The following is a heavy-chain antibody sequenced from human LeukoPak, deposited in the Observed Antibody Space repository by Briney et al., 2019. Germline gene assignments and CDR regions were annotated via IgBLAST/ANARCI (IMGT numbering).Heavy chain of an antibody. V-gene: IGHV4-39*07. CDR3: ARDGPPPAAAGTKVQTEYFQH. J-gene: IGHJ1*01. Sequence: SETLSLTCSVSGGSISSRSYYWGWIRQPPGKGLEWFGSIYYSGSTYYNPSLKSRVTISVDTSKNQFSLKLSSVTAADTAVYYCARDGPPPAAAGTKVQTEYFQHWGQGTLVTVSS. CDR1: GGSISSRSYY. CDR2: IYYSGST. D-gene: IGHD6-13*01.